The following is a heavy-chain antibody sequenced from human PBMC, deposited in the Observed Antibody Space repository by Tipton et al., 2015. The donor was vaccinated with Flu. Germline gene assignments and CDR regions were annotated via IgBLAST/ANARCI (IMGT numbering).Heavy chain of an antibody. V-gene: IGHV3-23*01. CDR1: GFTFSSYA. J-gene: IGHJ4*02. Sequence: SLRLSCAASGFTFSSYAMSWVRQAPGKGLEWVSAISGSGGSTYYADSVKGRFTISRDNSKNTLYLQMNSLRAEDTAVYYCAKIPISIFGVPPNYWGQGTLVTVSS. CDR3: AKIPISIFGVPPNY. D-gene: IGHD3-3*02. CDR2: ISGSGGST.